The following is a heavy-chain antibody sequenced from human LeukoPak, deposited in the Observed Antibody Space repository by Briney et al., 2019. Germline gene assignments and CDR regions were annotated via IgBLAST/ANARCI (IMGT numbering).Heavy chain of an antibody. Sequence: PSETLSLTCAVYGGSFSGYYWSWIRQPPGKGLEWIGEINHSGSTNYNPSLKSRVTISVDTSKNQFSLKLSSVTAADTAVYYCARHLSRSYYYGSGSNNWFDPWGQGTLVTVSS. CDR1: GGSFSGYY. CDR2: INHSGST. J-gene: IGHJ5*02. D-gene: IGHD3-10*01. V-gene: IGHV4-34*01. CDR3: ARHLSRSYYYGSGSNNWFDP.